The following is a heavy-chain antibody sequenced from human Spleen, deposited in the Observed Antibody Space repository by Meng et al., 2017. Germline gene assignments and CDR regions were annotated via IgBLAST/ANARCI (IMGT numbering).Heavy chain of an antibody. CDR2: ISTSGSTT. CDR1: GFPFSHYY. J-gene: IGHJ4*02. V-gene: IGHV3-11*01. CDR3: ARVDTGSSPDY. D-gene: IGHD1-26*01. Sequence: QVQPVESGGGVVQPGWSLRLSCAAYGFPFSHYYMSWIHQAPGKGLGGVSYISTSGSTTYDADSVKGRFTISRDNAKNSLYLQMNSLRAEDTAVYYCARVDTGSSPDYWGQGTLVTVSS.